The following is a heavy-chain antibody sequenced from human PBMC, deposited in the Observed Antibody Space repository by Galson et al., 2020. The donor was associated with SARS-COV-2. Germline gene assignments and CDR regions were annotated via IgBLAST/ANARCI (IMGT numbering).Heavy chain of an antibody. Sequence: GGSLRLSCAASGFTFSNAWMSWVRQAPGKGLEWVGRIKSKTDGGTTDYAAPVKGRFTISRDDSKNTLYLQMNSLKTEDTAVYYCTTDLKGPPTMVRGVITTNWFDPWGQGTLVTVSS. D-gene: IGHD3-10*01. V-gene: IGHV3-15*01. CDR1: GFTFSNAW. CDR2: IKSKTDGGTT. J-gene: IGHJ5*02. CDR3: TTDLKGPPTMVRGVITTNWFDP.